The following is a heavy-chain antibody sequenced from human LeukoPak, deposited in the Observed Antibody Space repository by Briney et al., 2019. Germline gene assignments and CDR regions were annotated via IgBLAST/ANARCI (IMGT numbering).Heavy chain of an antibody. CDR1: GFTFSSYW. V-gene: IGHV3-74*01. CDR3: ARVNQDSGTNGAFDI. J-gene: IGHJ3*02. Sequence: GGSLRLSCAASGFTFSSYWMHWVRQAPGKGLVWVSRINSDGSYTTLGDSVKGRFTISRDNAKNTLYRQMNSLRDEDTAVYYCARVNQDSGTNGAFDIWGQGTMVTVSS. CDR2: INSDGSYT. D-gene: IGHD1-26*01.